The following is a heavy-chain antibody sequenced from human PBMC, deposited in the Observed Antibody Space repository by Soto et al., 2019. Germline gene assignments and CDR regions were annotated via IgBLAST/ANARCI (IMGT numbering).Heavy chain of an antibody. CDR1: GGCFSGYY. Sequence: SETLSLTCAVYGGCFSGYYWSWIRQSPGKGLEWIGEVNPTGSTKYNPSLKSRVTISVYTSKNQFSLNLNSVTAADTALYYCARSREQWLVDAFDIWGNEKMVTVS. CDR2: VNPTGST. V-gene: IGHV4-34*01. CDR3: ARSREQWLVDAFDI. D-gene: IGHD6-19*01. J-gene: IGHJ3*02.